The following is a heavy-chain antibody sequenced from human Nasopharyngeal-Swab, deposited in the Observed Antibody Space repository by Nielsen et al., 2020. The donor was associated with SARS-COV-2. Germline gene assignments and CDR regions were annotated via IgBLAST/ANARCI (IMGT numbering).Heavy chain of an antibody. CDR2: ISYDGSNK. D-gene: IGHD1-7*01. CDR3: ANCGTTAYYGMDV. Sequence: GESLKISCAASGFIFSGSAMHWVRQAPGKGLEWVAVISYDGSNKYYADSVKGRFTISRDNSKNTLYLQMNSLRAEDTAVYYCANCGTTAYYGMDVWGQGTTVTVSS. V-gene: IGHV3-30*04. J-gene: IGHJ6*02. CDR1: GFIFSGSA.